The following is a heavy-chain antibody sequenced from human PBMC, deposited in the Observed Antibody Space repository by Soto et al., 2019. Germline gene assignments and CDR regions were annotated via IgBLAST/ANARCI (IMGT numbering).Heavy chain of an antibody. CDR1: GFTFSSYG. CDR3: ARTRGSIIPQPKYYYDMDV. D-gene: IGHD3-10*01. V-gene: IGHV3-30*03. CDR2: ISYAGSNK. Sequence: GGSLRLSCAASGFTFSSYGMHWVRQAPGKGLEWVAVISYAGSNKYYADSVKGRFTISRDNSKNTLYLQMNSLRADDTAIYYCARTRGSIIPQPKYYYDMDVWGRGTTVTVSS. J-gene: IGHJ6*03.